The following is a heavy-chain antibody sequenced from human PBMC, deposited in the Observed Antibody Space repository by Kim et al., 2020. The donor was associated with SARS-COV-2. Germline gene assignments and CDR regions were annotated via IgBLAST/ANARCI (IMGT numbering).Heavy chain of an antibody. CDR1: GFTFSSYA. J-gene: IGHJ3*02. CDR3: AKCPMDDSPIPDAFDI. Sequence: GGSLRLSCAASGFTFSSYAMSWVRQAPGKGLEWVSAISGSGGSTYYADSVKGRFTISRDNSKNTLYLQMNSLRAEDTAVYYCAKCPMDDSPIPDAFDIWGQGTMVTVSS. CDR2: ISGSGGST. D-gene: IGHD2-2*03. V-gene: IGHV3-23*01.